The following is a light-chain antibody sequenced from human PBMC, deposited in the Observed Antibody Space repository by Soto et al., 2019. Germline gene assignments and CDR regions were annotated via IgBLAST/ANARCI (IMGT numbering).Light chain of an antibody. Sequence: QSALTQPPSASGSPGQSVTISCTGTSSDVGVYNFVSWYQQHPGKAPKFMIYEVSKRPSGVPDRFSGSKSGNTASLTVSGLQAEDEADNYCSSYAGGIKWVFGGGTQLTVL. CDR1: SSDVGVYNF. J-gene: IGLJ3*02. V-gene: IGLV2-8*01. CDR3: SSYAGGIKWV. CDR2: EVS.